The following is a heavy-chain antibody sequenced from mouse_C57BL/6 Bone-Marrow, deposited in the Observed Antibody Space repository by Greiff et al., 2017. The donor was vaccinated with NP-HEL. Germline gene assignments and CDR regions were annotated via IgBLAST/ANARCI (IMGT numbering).Heavy chain of an antibody. CDR1: GYTFTSYW. D-gene: IGHD2-3*01. J-gene: IGHJ3*01. Sequence: VKLQQPGAELVKPGASVKLSCKASGYTFTSYWMQWVKQRPGQGLEWIGEIDPSGSNTNYNQKFKGKATLTVDTSSSTAYMQLSSLTSEDSAVYYCAREGVIYDGYYVEFAGWGKGTLVTVSA. V-gene: IGHV1-50*01. CDR2: IDPSGSNT. CDR3: AREGVIYDGYYVEFAG.